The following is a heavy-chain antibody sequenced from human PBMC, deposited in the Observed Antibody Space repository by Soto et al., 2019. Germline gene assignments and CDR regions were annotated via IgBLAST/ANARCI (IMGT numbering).Heavy chain of an antibody. V-gene: IGHV3-23*01. CDR3: AKNEYYGSGSYYFDS. J-gene: IGHJ4*01. Sequence: GGSLRLSCAASGFTFSSYAMSWVRQAPGKGLEWVSSISGGGVYHADSVKGRFTISRDNSKNTLYLQMNSLRAEDTAVYYCAKNEYYGSGSYYFDSWGQGTQVTVSS. D-gene: IGHD3-10*01. CDR2: ISGGGV. CDR1: GFTFSSYA.